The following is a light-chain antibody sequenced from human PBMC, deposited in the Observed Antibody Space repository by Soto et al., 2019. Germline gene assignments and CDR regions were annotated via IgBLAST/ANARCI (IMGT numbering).Light chain of an antibody. V-gene: IGKV3-20*01. CDR3: QQYDNSPGYT. CDR2: ATS. J-gene: IGKJ2*01. CDR1: QSVSGGD. Sequence: EIWLTQSPGTLSLSPGEGATFSSRAIQSVSGGDLSWYQQKPARAPRLLIYATSSRAAGIPDRFSGSGSGTDFTLTISRLEPEDFAVYYCQQYDNSPGYTFGQGTKLEIK.